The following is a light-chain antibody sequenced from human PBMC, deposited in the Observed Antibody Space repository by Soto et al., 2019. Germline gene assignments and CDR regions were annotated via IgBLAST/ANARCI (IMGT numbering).Light chain of an antibody. Sequence: EIVLTQSPGTLALSPGERATLPCRASQTVVSYYLAWYQQKPGQSPRLLIHGASTRATGIPDRFSGSGSGTDFTLTISRLEPEDFAVYYCQHYAPSSITFGQGTRLEIK. CDR2: GAS. V-gene: IGKV3-20*01. J-gene: IGKJ5*01. CDR3: QHYAPSSIT. CDR1: QTVVSYY.